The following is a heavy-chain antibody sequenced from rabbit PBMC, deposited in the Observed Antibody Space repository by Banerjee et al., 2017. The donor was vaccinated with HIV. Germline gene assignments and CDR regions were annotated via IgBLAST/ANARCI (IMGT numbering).Heavy chain of an antibody. CDR1: GVSFSGDSFSGDSY. CDR3: ARDTSSSFSSYGMDL. CDR2: IDTGSSGFT. V-gene: IGHV1S40*01. Sequence: QSLEESGGDLVKPGASLTLTCIASGVSFSGDSFSGDSYICWVRQAPGKGLEWIACIDTGSSGFTYFASWAKGRFTISKTSSTTVTLQMTSLTAADTATYFCARDTSSSFSSYGMDLWGPGTLVTVS. D-gene: IGHD1-1*01. J-gene: IGHJ6*01.